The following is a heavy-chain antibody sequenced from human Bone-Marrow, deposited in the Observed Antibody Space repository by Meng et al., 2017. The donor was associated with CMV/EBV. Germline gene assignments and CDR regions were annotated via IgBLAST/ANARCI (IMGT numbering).Heavy chain of an antibody. CDR2: IHYSEGT. D-gene: IGHD3-3*01. V-gene: IGHV4-59*01. J-gene: IGHJ2*01. Sequence: SISSYYWSWIRQPPGQGLEWIGYIHYSEGTNYNHSLKSRVTVSVDTSKNQFSLKLSSVTDADTAVYYCARVGTIFGVVIPNHWYFDLWGRGTLVTVSS. CDR3: ARVGTIFGVVIPNHWYFDL. CDR1: SISSYY.